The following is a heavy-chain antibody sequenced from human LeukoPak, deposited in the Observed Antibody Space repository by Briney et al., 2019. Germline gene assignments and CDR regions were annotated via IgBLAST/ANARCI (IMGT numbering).Heavy chain of an antibody. CDR1: GFMFSSYE. J-gene: IGHJ4*02. CDR3: ARVVVRGVLILRY. D-gene: IGHD3-10*01. V-gene: IGHV3-48*03. Sequence: GGSLRLSCAASGFMFSSYEVNWVRQAPGRGLEWVSYISSSGSTIYYADSVKGRFTISRDNAKNSLYLQMNSLRAEDTAVYYCARVVVRGVLILRYWGQGTQVTVSS. CDR2: ISSSGSTI.